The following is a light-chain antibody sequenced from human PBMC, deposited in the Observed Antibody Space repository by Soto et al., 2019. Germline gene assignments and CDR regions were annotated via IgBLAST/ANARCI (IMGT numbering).Light chain of an antibody. CDR2: DVS. CDR1: NSDVGGYSS. Sequence: QSALTQPASVSGSPGQSITISCTGINSDVGGYSSVSWYQQHPGKAPKLMIYDVSNRPSGVSNRFSGSKSANTASLTISGLQADDEADYYCSSYTTSNTPVVFGAGTKLTVL. V-gene: IGLV2-14*01. J-gene: IGLJ2*01. CDR3: SSYTTSNTPVV.